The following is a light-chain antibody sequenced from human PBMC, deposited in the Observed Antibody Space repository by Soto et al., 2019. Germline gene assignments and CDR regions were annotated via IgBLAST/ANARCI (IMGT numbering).Light chain of an antibody. J-gene: IGKJ1*01. Sequence: EIVLTQSPATLSLSPGERATLSCRASQSVSSYLAWYHQKPGQAPRLLIHDASNRATGIPARFSGSGSGTDFTLTISSLEPEDFAVYYCHQRSNWPATFGQGTKVEIK. V-gene: IGKV3-11*01. CDR3: HQRSNWPAT. CDR1: QSVSSY. CDR2: DAS.